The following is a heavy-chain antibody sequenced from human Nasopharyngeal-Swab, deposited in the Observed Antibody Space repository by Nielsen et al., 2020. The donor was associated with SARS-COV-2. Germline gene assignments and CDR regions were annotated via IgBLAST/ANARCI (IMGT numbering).Heavy chain of an antibody. CDR1: GYTFTGYY. Sequence: ASVKVSCKASGYTFTGYYMHWVRQAPGQGLEWMGWINPNSGGTNYAQKFQGWVTMTRDTSTSTVYMELSSLRSEDTAVYYCARDHRYCSSTSCYTYYYYGMDVWGQGTTVTVSS. J-gene: IGHJ6*02. V-gene: IGHV1-2*04. D-gene: IGHD2-2*02. CDR3: ARDHRYCSSTSCYTYYYYGMDV. CDR2: INPNSGGT.